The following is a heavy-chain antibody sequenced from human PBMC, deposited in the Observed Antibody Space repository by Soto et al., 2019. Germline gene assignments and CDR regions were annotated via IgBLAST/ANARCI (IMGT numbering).Heavy chain of an antibody. CDR1: GFTFSSYA. D-gene: IGHD3-3*01. CDR3: ATAHSYYDFWSGYSPVDY. J-gene: IGHJ4*02. CDR2: ISGSGGST. V-gene: IGHV3-23*01. Sequence: GGSLRLSCAASGFTFSSYAMSWVRQAPGKGLELVSAISGSGGSTYYADSVKGRFTISRDNSKNTLYLQMNSLRAEDTAVYYCATAHSYYDFWSGYSPVDYWGQGTLVTVSS.